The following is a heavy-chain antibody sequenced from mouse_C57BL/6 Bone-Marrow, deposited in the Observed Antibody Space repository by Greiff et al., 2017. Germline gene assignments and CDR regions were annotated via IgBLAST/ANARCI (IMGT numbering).Heavy chain of an antibody. CDR2: ISNGGGST. CDR1: GFTFSDYY. J-gene: IGHJ3*01. D-gene: IGHD2-4*01. CDR3: ARPLYDYDEGLVLFAY. Sequence: EVQGVESGGGLVQPGGSLKLSCAASGFTFSDYYMYWVRQTPEKRLEWVAYISNGGGSTYYPDTVKGRFTISRDNAKNTLYLQMSRLKSEDTAMYYCARPLYDYDEGLVLFAYWGQGTLVTVSA. V-gene: IGHV5-12*01.